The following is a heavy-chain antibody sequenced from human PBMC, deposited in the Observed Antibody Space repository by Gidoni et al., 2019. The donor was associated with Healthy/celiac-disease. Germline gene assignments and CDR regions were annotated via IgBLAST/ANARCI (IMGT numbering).Heavy chain of an antibody. CDR2: ISAYNGNT. V-gene: IGHV1-18*01. CDR3: ARDLNEVGATPNDAFDI. D-gene: IGHD1-26*01. J-gene: IGHJ3*02. Sequence: QVQLVQSGAEVKKPGASVNVSCKASGYTFTSSGLSWVRQAPGPGLEWMGWISAYNGNTNYAQKLQGRVTMTTDTSTSTAYMELRSLRSDDTAVYYCARDLNEVGATPNDAFDIWGQGTMVTVSS. CDR1: GYTFTSSG.